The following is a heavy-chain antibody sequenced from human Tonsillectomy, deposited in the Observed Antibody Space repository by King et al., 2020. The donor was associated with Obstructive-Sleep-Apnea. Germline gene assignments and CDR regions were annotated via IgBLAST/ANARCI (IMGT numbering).Heavy chain of an antibody. CDR2: IYYSGST. CDR1: GGSISSSSYY. Sequence: QLQESGPGLVKPSETLSLTCTVSGGSISSSSYYWGWIRQPPGKGLDWIGSIYYSGSTYYNPSLKSRVTISVDTSKNKFSLKLNSVTAADTAVYYCRVIVVVTAIAEYFQHWGQGTLVTVSS. V-gene: IGHV4-39*01. CDR3: RVIVVVTAIAEYFQH. J-gene: IGHJ1*01. D-gene: IGHD2-21*02.